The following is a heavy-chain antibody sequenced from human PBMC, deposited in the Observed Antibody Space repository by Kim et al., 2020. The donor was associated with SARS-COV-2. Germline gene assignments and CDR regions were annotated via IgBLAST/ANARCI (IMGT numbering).Heavy chain of an antibody. CDR1: GFSFNNHA. Sequence: GGSLRLSCAASGFSFNNHAMTWVRQAPGKGLEWVSGISGSGANTFYAASVQGRFTVSRDNSRNTVFLQMNSLRADDTAVYYCAKNKRPVTTYFIDYWGQG. V-gene: IGHV3-23*01. CDR3: AKNKRPVTTYFIDY. CDR2: ISGSGANT. J-gene: IGHJ4*02. D-gene: IGHD4-17*01.